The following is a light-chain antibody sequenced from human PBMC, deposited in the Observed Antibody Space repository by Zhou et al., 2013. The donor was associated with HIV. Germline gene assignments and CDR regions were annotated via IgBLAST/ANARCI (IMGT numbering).Light chain of an antibody. CDR3: QQYGNSPVT. V-gene: IGKV3-20*01. Sequence: EIVLTQSPGTLSLSPGERATLSCRASQSVSSIYLAWYQQKPGQAPRLLIYGASSRATGIPERFSGSGSGTDFTLTISRLEPEDFAVYYCQQYGNSPVTFGGGTKVEIK. CDR2: GAS. CDR1: QSVSSIY. J-gene: IGKJ4*01.